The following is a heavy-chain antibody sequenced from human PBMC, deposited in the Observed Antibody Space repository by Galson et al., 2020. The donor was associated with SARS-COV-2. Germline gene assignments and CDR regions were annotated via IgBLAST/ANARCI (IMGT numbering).Heavy chain of an antibody. D-gene: IGHD2-15*01. CDR1: GGSISSSSYY. CDR3: ARHYCSGGSCYYYYYGMDV. V-gene: IGHV4-39*01. J-gene: IGHJ6*02. CDR2: IYYSGST. Sequence: SETLSLTCTVSGGSISSSSYYWGWIRQPPGKGPEWIGSIYYSGSTYYNPSLKSRVTISVDTSKNQFSLKLSSVTAADTAVYYCARHYCSGGSCYYYYYGMDVWGQGTTVTVSS.